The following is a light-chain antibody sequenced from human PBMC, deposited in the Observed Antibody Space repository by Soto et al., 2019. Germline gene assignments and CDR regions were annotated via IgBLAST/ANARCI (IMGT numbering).Light chain of an antibody. CDR2: VAS. Sequence: EVVLTQSPGSLSLSPGERATLSCGASQDVRRYLAWYQQKPGQAPRLLIYVASTRASGIPARFSGSGSGTDFTLTISSLEPEDSAVYYCQQRSNWPPWTVGQGTKVDI. CDR1: QDVRRY. V-gene: IGKV3-11*01. CDR3: QQRSNWPPWT. J-gene: IGKJ1*01.